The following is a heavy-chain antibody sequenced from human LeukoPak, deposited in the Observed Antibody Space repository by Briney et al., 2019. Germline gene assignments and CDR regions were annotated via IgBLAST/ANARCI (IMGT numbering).Heavy chain of an antibody. CDR3: ARENVDYDFWSGYPNWFDP. Sequence: GGSLRLSCAVSGFTFSCYWMSWVRQAPGKGLEWVANIRQDGSEKYYVDCVKGRSSISRGNAKKSLYLQMNSLRADDTAVYYCARENVDYDFWSGYPNWFDPWGQGTLVTVSS. V-gene: IGHV3-7*05. CDR1: GFTFSCYW. J-gene: IGHJ5*02. D-gene: IGHD3-3*01. CDR2: IRQDGSEK.